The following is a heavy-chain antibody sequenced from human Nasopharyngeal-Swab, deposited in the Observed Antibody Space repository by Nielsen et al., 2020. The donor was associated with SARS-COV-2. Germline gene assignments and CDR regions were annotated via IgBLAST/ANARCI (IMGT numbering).Heavy chain of an antibody. CDR3: ARDLRSFDWTNYYYGMDV. D-gene: IGHD3-9*01. CDR1: GYTFTSYA. Sequence: ASVKVSCKASGYTFTSYAKNWVRQAPAQGLEWMGWINTNTGNPTYAQGSTGRFVFSLDTSVSTAYLQISSLQAEDTAVYYCARDLRSFDWTNYYYGMDVWGQGTTVTVSS. J-gene: IGHJ6*02. V-gene: IGHV7-4-1*02. CDR2: INTNTGNP.